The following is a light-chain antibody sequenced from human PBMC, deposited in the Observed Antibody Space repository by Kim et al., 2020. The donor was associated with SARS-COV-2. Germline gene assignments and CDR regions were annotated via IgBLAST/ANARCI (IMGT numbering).Light chain of an antibody. V-gene: IGLV3-1*01. CDR1: KLGDKY. CDR3: QAWDSSTAV. Sequence: SYELTQPPSVSVSTGQTASINCSGDKLGDKYACWYQQKPGQSPVLVIYQDRKRPSGIPERFSGSNSGNTATLTISGTQAMDEADYYCQAWDSSTAVFGTG. J-gene: IGLJ1*01. CDR2: QDR.